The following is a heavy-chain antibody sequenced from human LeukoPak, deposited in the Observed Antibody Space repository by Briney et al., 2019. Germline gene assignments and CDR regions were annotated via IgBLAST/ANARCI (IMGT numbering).Heavy chain of an antibody. Sequence: SETLSLTCAVYGGSFSGYYWSWIRQPPGKGLEWIGEINHSGSTNYNPSLKSRVTISVDTSKNQFSLKLSSVTAADTAVYYCARDKTPAQTTEPPNWFDPWGQGTLVTVSS. CDR1: GGSFSGYY. D-gene: IGHD4-4*01. CDR3: ARDKTPAQTTEPPNWFDP. V-gene: IGHV4-34*01. J-gene: IGHJ5*02. CDR2: INHSGST.